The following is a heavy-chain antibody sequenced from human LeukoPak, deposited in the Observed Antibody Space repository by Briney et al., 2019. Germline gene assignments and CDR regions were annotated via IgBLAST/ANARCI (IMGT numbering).Heavy chain of an antibody. V-gene: IGHV3-48*04. CDR1: GFTFSSYW. CDR2: ISSSGSTI. D-gene: IGHD1-14*01. Sequence: GGSLRLSCAASGFTFSSYWMSWVRQAPGKGLEWVSYISSSGSTIYYADSVKGRFTISRDNAKNSLHLQMNSLRAEDTAVYYCAIYISGIFDYWGQGTLVTVSS. CDR3: AIYISGIFDY. J-gene: IGHJ4*02.